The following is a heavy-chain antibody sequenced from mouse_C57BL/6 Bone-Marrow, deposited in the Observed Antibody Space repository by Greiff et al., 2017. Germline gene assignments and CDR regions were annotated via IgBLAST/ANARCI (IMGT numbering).Heavy chain of an antibody. V-gene: IGHV14-3*01. J-gene: IGHJ2*01. D-gene: IGHD1-1*01. Sequence: LQESVAELVRPGASVKLSCTASGFNIKNTYMHWVKQRPEQGLEWLGRIDPANGNTKYAPKFQGKATITADPSSNTAYLQLSSLTSEDTAIYYCARTTVVVYYFDYWGQGTTLTVSS. CDR3: ARTTVVVYYFDY. CDR2: IDPANGNT. CDR1: GFNIKNTY.